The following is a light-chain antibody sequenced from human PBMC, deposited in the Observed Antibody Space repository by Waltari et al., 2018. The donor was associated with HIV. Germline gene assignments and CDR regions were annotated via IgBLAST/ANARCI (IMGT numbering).Light chain of an antibody. Sequence: IQMTQSPASLSASVGDRVTITCRASQHIGNDLAWYQQKPGKAPEVLMYAASNVQVDVPSRFSGRGHWTDFTFTISCLQPEDFATYFCQQYFAYPRTFGQGTRVEIK. V-gene: IGKV1-6*01. J-gene: IGKJ3*01. CDR1: QHIGND. CDR3: QQYFAYPRT. CDR2: AAS.